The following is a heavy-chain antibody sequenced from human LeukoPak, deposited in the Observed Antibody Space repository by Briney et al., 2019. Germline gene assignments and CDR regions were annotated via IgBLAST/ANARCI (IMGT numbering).Heavy chain of an antibody. J-gene: IGHJ4*02. Sequence: GGSLRLSCAASGFTFSTYAMSWVRQAPGKGLEWVSAICGSDGKRYYADSVEGWFTLSRDNSKNTLYLQMNSLRGEDTAVYYCAKGGSPSCYSSSGYWGQGTLVTVSS. V-gene: IGHV3-23*01. CDR2: ICGSDGKR. CDR3: AKGGSPSCYSSSGY. D-gene: IGHD2-2*01. CDR1: GFTFSTYA.